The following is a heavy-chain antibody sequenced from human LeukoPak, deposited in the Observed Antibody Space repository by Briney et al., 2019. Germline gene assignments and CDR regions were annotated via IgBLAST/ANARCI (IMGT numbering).Heavy chain of an antibody. CDR2: IYYSGST. D-gene: IGHD3-10*01. Sequence: SETLSLTCTVSGGSISSSSYYWGWIRQPPGKGLEWIGSIYYSGSTYYNPSLKSRVTISVDTSKNQFSLKLSSVTAADTAVYYCARDWLLWFGELDAFDIWGQGTMVTVSS. J-gene: IGHJ3*02. CDR1: GGSISSSSYY. CDR3: ARDWLLWFGELDAFDI. V-gene: IGHV4-39*07.